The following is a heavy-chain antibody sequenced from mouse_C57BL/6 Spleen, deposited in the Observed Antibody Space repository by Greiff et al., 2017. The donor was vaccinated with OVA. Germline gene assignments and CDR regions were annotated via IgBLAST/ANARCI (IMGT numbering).Heavy chain of an antibody. V-gene: IGHV1-55*01. Sequence: QVQLQQPGAELVKPGASVKMSCKASGYTFTSYWITWVKQRPGQGLEWIGDIYPGSGSTNYNEKFKSKATLTVDTSSSTAYMQLSSLTSEDSAVYYCARSGGNCYYAVDYWGQGTSVTVSS. D-gene: IGHD2-1*01. CDR1: GYTFTSYW. CDR3: ARSGGNCYYAVDY. CDR2: IYPGSGST. J-gene: IGHJ4*01.